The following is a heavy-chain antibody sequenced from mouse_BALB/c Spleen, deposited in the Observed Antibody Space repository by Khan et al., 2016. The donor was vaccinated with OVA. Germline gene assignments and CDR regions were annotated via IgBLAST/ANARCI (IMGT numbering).Heavy chain of an antibody. J-gene: IGHJ2*01. Sequence: MQLEESGAELVKSGATVKLSCTASGLNIKDTYMHWLKQWPEQGLEWIGRIDPPNGNTKYDPKFQGKATITAETSSKQAYLQLRSLTTEDTAVYYFARIARNWGQSTTLTVSS. CDR1: GLNIKDTY. CDR3: ARIARN. V-gene: IGHV14-3*02. CDR2: IDPPNGNT.